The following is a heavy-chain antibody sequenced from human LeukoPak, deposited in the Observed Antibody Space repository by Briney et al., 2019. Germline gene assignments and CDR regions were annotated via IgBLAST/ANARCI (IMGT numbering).Heavy chain of an antibody. CDR1: GGSISSGGYS. CDR2: IYHSGST. J-gene: IGHJ4*02. D-gene: IGHD3-22*01. V-gene: IGHV4-30-2*01. CDR3: ARAAFGYDSSGYYYSALYFDY. Sequence: SETLSLTCAVSGGSISSGGYSWSWIRLPPGKGLEWIGYIYHSGSTYYNPSLKSRVTISVDRSKNQFSLKLSSVTAADTAVYYCARAAFGYDSSGYYYSALYFDYWGQGTLVTVSS.